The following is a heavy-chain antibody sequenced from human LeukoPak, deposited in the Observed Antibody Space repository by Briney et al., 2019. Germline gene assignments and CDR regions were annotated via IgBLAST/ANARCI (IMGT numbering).Heavy chain of an antibody. D-gene: IGHD6-13*01. CDR2: ISSSSYI. Sequence: PGGSLRLSCAASGFTFSSYSMNWVRQAPGKGLEWVSSISSSSYIYYADSVKGRFTISRDNAKNSLYLQMNSLRAEDTAVYYCARDSPYSSSFGNAFDIWGQGTMVTVSS. CDR1: GFTFSSYS. J-gene: IGHJ3*02. V-gene: IGHV3-21*01. CDR3: ARDSPYSSSFGNAFDI.